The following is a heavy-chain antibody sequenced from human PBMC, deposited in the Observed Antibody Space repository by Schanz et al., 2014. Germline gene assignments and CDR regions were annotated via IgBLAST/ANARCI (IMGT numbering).Heavy chain of an antibody. CDR1: GFTFSSYG. Sequence: VQLVESGGGVVQPGGSLRLSCAASGFTFSSYGMHWVRQAPGKGLEWVANMNQDGSVKNYVDSVKGRFTISRDNAKNSLYLQMNSLRDEDTAVYYCARGGATRFDYWGQGTMVTVSS. J-gene: IGHJ3*01. V-gene: IGHV3-7*01. D-gene: IGHD1-26*01. CDR2: MNQDGSVK. CDR3: ARGGATRFDY.